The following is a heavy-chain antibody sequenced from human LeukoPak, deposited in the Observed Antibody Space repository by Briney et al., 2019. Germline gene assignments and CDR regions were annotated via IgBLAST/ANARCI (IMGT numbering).Heavy chain of an antibody. Sequence: NTSETLSLTCTVSGGSISSYYWSWIRQPPGKGLEWIGYIYYSGSTNYNPSLKSRVTISVDTSKNQFSLKLSSVTAAGTAVYYCARGSGYDYFDYWGQGTLVTVSS. J-gene: IGHJ4*02. V-gene: IGHV4-59*01. CDR2: IYYSGST. D-gene: IGHD5-12*01. CDR1: GGSISSYY. CDR3: ARGSGYDYFDY.